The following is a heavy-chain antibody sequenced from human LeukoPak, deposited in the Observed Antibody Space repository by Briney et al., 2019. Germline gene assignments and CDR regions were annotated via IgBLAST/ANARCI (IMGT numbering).Heavy chain of an antibody. D-gene: IGHD3-22*01. CDR3: VKTLSSGYYLGN. J-gene: IGHJ4*02. CDR1: GFTFSGFA. CDR2: VTHDGGST. Sequence: GGSLRLSCSASGFTFSGFAMHWVRQAPGKGLEYVSTVTHDGGSTYYADSVKGRFTISRDNSKNTLYLQMSSLRPEDTAVYYCVKTLSSGYYLGNWGQGTLVTVSP. V-gene: IGHV3-64D*09.